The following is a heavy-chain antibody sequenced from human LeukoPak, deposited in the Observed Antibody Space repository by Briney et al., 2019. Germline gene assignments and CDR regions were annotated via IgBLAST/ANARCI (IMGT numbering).Heavy chain of an antibody. J-gene: IGHJ3*02. V-gene: IGHV4-59*01. CDR2: IDYSGST. Sequence: SETLSLTCTVSGGSTSSYYWSWIRQPPGNILEWIGYIDYSGSTNYNPSLKSRVTISVDTSRDQYSLKLSSVAAEDTAVYYCARVGRPYAFDIWGQGTMVTVSS. CDR3: ARVGRPYAFDI. CDR1: GGSTSSYY. D-gene: IGHD2-15*01.